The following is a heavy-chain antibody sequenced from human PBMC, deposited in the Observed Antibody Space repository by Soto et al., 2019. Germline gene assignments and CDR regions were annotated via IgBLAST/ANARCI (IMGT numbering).Heavy chain of an antibody. D-gene: IGHD3-3*01. CDR2: IYHSGST. Sequence: QLQLQESGSGLVKPSQTLSLTCAVSGGSISSGGYSWSWIRQPPGKGLEWIGYIYHSGSTYYNPSLKSRVTISVDRSKNQFSLELSSVTAADTAVYYCARTNYDFWSGYSYYFDYWGQGTLVTVSS. J-gene: IGHJ4*02. CDR3: ARTNYDFWSGYSYYFDY. CDR1: GGSISSGGYS. V-gene: IGHV4-30-2*01.